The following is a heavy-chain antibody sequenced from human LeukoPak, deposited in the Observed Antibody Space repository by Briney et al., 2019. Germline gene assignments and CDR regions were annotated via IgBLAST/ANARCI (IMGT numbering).Heavy chain of an antibody. CDR1: GGSISNQY. Sequence: SETLSLACTVSGGSISNQYWAWIRQPAGKGLEWIGRFFTTGNPDSNPSLRSRVTTSLATPKNQFSLNLTSVTAADTTFYYCAREWPGSYDVLTGHYEGCYYYDNWGQGTLVTVSS. J-gene: IGHJ4*02. D-gene: IGHD3-9*01. V-gene: IGHV4-4*07. CDR2: FFTTGNP. CDR3: AREWPGSYDVLTGHYEGCYYYDN.